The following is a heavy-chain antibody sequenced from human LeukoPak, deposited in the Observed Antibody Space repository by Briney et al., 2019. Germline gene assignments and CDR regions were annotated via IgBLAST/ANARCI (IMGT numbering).Heavy chain of an antibody. Sequence: GGSLRLFCAASGFTFSSYWMSWVRQAPGKGLEWVANIKQDGSEEYYVDSVKGRFTISRDNAKNSLYLQMNSLTAEDTAVYYCARDFGTTVIYYYYNGMDVWGQGTTVTVSS. D-gene: IGHD1-14*01. CDR1: GFTFSSYW. V-gene: IGHV3-7*01. CDR2: IKQDGSEE. J-gene: IGHJ6*02. CDR3: ARDFGTTVIYYYYNGMDV.